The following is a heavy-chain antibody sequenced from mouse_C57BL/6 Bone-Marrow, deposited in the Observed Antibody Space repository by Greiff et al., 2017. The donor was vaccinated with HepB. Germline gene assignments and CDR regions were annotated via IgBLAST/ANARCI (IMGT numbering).Heavy chain of an antibody. CDR2: IDTEDGEN. V-gene: IGHV14-2*01. CDR1: GFSIKDYY. J-gene: IGHJ4*01. D-gene: IGHD1-1*01. CDR3: SKITTVVDIWAMDY. Sequence: EVQLQQSGAELVKPGASVKLSCTASGFSIKDYYMHWVKQRTEQGLEWIGRIDTEDGENKYAPKFQGKATITADTSSNTAYLQLSSLTSEDTAVYYCSKITTVVDIWAMDYWGQGTSVTVSS.